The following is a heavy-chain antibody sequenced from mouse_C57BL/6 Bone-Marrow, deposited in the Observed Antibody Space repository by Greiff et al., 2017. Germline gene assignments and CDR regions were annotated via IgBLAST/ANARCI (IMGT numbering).Heavy chain of an antibody. Sequence: EVQLVESGGGLVQPGGSLSLSCAASGFTFTDYYMSWVRQPPGKALEWLGFIRNKANGYTTEYSASVKGRFTISRDNSQSILYLQMNALRAEDSATYYCARYHYYGSSPDYWGQGTTLTVSS. V-gene: IGHV7-3*01. CDR2: IRNKANGYTT. CDR3: ARYHYYGSSPDY. J-gene: IGHJ2*01. CDR1: GFTFTDYY. D-gene: IGHD1-1*01.